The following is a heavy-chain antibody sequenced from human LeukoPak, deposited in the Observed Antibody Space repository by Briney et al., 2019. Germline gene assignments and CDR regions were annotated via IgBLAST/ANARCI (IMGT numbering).Heavy chain of an antibody. CDR1: GGSVSSNNYY. D-gene: IGHD4-17*01. V-gene: IGHV4-61*01. CDR2: IYYSGNT. Sequence: SETLSLTCTVSGGSVSSNNYYWSWIRQPPGTGLEWIGYIYYSGNTNYNPSLKSRVTISVDTSKNQFSLKLSSVTAADTAVYYCARKDYGDPNERWGQGTLVTVSS. CDR3: ARKDYGDPNER. J-gene: IGHJ4*02.